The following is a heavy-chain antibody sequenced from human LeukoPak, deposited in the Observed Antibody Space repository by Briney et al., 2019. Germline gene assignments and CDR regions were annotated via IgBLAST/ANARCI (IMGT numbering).Heavy chain of an antibody. CDR2: IYYSGST. CDR1: GGSISSYY. J-gene: IGHJ4*02. CDR3: ARDAWGLFDY. V-gene: IGHV4-59*01. Sequence: SETLSLTCTVSGGSISSYYWSWIRQPPGKGLEWIGYIYYSGSTNYNPSLKSRVTISVDTSKNQFSLKLSSVTAADTAVYYCARDAWGLFDYWGQRTLVTVSS. D-gene: IGHD7-27*01.